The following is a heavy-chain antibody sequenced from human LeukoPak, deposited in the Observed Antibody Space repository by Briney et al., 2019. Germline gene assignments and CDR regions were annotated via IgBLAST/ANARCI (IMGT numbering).Heavy chain of an antibody. CDR3: ARFNGKYDF. CDR2: IIGDGDWT. Sequence: GASLSLSCAASGLTCSNTSMHWLRQAPGKGLELVSAIIGDGDWTYYSNSVRGRFIISRDNSKDTLYLQMGSLRSEDMAVYYCARFNGKYDFWGQGTLVTVSS. D-gene: IGHD2-8*01. CDR1: GLTCSNTS. J-gene: IGHJ4*02. V-gene: IGHV3-64*01.